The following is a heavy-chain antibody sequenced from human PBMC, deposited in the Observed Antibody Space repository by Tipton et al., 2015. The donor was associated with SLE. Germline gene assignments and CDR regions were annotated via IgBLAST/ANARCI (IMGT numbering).Heavy chain of an antibody. CDR3: ARGATPDAFDI. J-gene: IGHJ3*02. CDR2: IYTSGST. V-gene: IGHV4-61*02. CDR1: GGSISSGSYY. Sequence: TLSLTCTVSGGSISSGSYYWSWIRQPAGKGLEWIGRIYTSGSTNYNPSLKSRVTISVDTSKNQFSLKLSSVIAADTAVYYCARGATPDAFDIWGQGTMVTVSS.